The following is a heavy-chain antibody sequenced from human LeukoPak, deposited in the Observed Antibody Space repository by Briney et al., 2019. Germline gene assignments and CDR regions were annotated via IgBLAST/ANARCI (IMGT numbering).Heavy chain of an antibody. V-gene: IGHV3-7*01. CDR3: ARDGASFDY. Sequence: AGGSLRLSCAASGFTFRGNWMSWVRQAPGKGLEWVASINPDGSQKLYVDSVEGRFTISRDNAKNSVFLQMSSLSAEDTSVYYCARDGASFDYWGQGILVTASS. CDR2: INPDGSQK. D-gene: IGHD4/OR15-4a*01. J-gene: IGHJ4*02. CDR1: GFTFRGNW.